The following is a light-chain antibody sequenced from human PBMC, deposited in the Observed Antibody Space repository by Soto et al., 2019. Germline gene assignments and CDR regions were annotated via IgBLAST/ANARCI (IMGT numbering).Light chain of an antibody. V-gene: IGLV7-46*01. CDR1: TGAVTSGHY. CDR2: DTS. CDR3: LLSYSGARHVV. J-gene: IGLJ2*01. Sequence: QAVVTQEPSLTVSPGGTVTLTCGSSTGAVTSGHYPYWFQQKPGQAPRTLIYDTSNKHSWTPARFSGSLLGGKAALTLSGAHPEDEAEYYCLLSYSGARHVVFGGGTKVTVL.